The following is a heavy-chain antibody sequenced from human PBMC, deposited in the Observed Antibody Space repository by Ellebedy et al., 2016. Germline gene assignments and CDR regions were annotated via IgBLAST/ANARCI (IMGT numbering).Heavy chain of an antibody. J-gene: IGHJ4*02. CDR1: SYTFTTFS. D-gene: IGHD3-10*01. CDR2: VNTFSGNT. Sequence: ASVKVSXKASSYTFTTFSITWVRQLPGQGLEWMGLVNTFSGNTKFAQKFQGRVSMTTDSSTHTAYMDLRSLRSDDTAMYYCAKTSGWGYGENWGQGTLVTVSS. V-gene: IGHV1-18*04. CDR3: AKTSGWGYGEN.